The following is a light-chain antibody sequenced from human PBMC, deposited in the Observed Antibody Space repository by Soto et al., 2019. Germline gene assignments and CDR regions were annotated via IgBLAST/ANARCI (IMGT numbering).Light chain of an antibody. Sequence: QSVLNQPASVSGSPGQSITISCSGTSSDIGDHNYVSWYQQHPGKAPQLMIYEVSNRPSGVSDRFYASKSGNTASLTISGLQAEDEADYYCSSYTRSSSLYVFGPGTKLTVL. CDR1: SSDIGDHNY. CDR3: SSYTRSSSLYV. CDR2: EVS. V-gene: IGLV2-14*01. J-gene: IGLJ1*01.